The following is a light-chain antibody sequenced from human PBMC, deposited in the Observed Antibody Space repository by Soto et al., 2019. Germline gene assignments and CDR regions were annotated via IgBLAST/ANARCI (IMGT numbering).Light chain of an antibody. J-gene: IGKJ3*01. V-gene: IGKV1-5*03. Sequence: DIQMTQSPSTLSASVGDRVTITCRASQRISSWLAWYQQKPGKAPKLLIYKASSLESGVPLRFSSSGSGTEFTLTISSLQPDDFAPYYCQQYNSYPFTFGPGTKVDIK. CDR1: QRISSW. CDR2: KAS. CDR3: QQYNSYPFT.